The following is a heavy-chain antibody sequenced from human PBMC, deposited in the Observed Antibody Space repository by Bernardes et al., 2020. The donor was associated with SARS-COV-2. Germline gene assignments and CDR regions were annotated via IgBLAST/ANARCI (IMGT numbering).Heavy chain of an antibody. V-gene: IGHV4-59*01. Sequence: SETLSLTCTVSGGSFGTYYWNWIRRPPGKGLEWIGSIDYSGSTKYNPSLKSRVNIAVDTTKNKFSLNLRSVTAADTAVYYCARSRGRAALSYFNPCGQGTLVTV. D-gene: IGHD6-13*01. CDR3: ARSRGRAALSYFNP. CDR1: GGSFGTYY. J-gene: IGHJ5*02. CDR2: IDYSGST.